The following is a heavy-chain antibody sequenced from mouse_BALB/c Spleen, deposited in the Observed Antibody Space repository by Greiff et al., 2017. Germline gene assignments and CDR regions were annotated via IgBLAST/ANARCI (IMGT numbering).Heavy chain of an antibody. CDR2: IWAGGST. CDR1: GFSLTSYG. J-gene: IGHJ1*01. Sequence: VQRVESGPGLVAPSQSLSITCTVSGFSLTSYGVHWVRQPPGKGLEWLGVIWAGGSTNYNSALMSRLSISKDNSKSQVFLKMNSLQTDDTAMYYCARDRSYYGRYWYFDVWGAGTTVTVSS. D-gene: IGHD1-1*01. V-gene: IGHV2-9*02. CDR3: ARDRSYYGRYWYFDV.